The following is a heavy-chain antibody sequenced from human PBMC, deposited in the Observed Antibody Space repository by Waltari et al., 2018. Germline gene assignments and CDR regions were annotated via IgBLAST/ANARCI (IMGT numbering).Heavy chain of an antibody. Sequence: QLQLQESGPGLVKPSETLSLTCTVSGGSISSSSYYWGWIRQPPGKGLEWIGSIYYSGSTYYNPALKGRVTISVDTSKNQFSLKLSSVTAADTAVYYCARHLAGHADYYYYYYMDVWGKGTTVTVSS. CDR3: ARHLAGHADYYYYYYMDV. D-gene: IGHD2-8*01. CDR1: GGSISSSSYY. J-gene: IGHJ6*03. V-gene: IGHV4-39*01. CDR2: IYYSGST.